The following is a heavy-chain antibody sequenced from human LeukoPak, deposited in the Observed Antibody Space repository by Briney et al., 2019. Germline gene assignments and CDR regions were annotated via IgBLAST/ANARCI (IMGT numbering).Heavy chain of an antibody. J-gene: IGHJ4*02. CDR1: GFTFSSYG. V-gene: IGHV3-23*01. CDR2: ISGSGGST. CDR3: AKVLKSMDRVGVGRRPNPGIIGN. D-gene: IGHD3-16*01. Sequence: GGSLRLSCAASGFTFSSYGMSWVRQAPGKGLEWVSAISGSGGSTYYADSVKGRFTISRDNSKNTLYLQMNSLRAEDTAVYYCAKVLKSMDRVGVGRRPNPGIIGNWGQGTLVTVSS.